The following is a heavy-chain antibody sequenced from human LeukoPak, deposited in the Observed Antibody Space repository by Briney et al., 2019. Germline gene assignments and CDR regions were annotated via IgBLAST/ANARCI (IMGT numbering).Heavy chain of an antibody. V-gene: IGHV3-23*01. J-gene: IGHJ4*02. CDR2: ICENGGTT. D-gene: IGHD6-13*01. CDR3: AKDYGPKQLVFFDS. Sequence: QPGGSLRLSCAASGFTFSSYALSWVRQAPGKGLEWVSGICENGGTTFYADSVKGRFTITRDNSKNTLYVQMNSLRGEDTAVYYCAKDYGPKQLVFFDSWGQGTLVTVSS. CDR1: GFTFSSYA.